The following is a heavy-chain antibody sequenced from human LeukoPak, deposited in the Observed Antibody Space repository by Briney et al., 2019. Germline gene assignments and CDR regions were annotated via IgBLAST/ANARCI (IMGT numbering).Heavy chain of an antibody. J-gene: IGHJ6*04. V-gene: IGHV1-24*01. CDR2: FDPEDDQT. D-gene: IGHD3-10*01. CDR3: AIGYYGSGRRGYYGMDV. CDR1: GYILTELS. Sequence: ASVKVSCKVSGYILTELSMHWVRQAPGKGLEWMGGFDPEDDQTLYAQRFQGRVAMTEDASTETAYMELRSLTSEDTAVYYCAIGYYGSGRRGYYGMDVWGEGTTVTVSS.